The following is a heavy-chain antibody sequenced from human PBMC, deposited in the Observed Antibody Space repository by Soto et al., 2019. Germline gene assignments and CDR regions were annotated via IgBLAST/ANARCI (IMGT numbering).Heavy chain of an antibody. CDR1: GGSISSYY. J-gene: IGHJ6*02. CDR3: ARDAKKVTWYYGMDA. D-gene: IGHD2-21*02. Sequence: ETLSLTCTVSGGSISSYYWSWIRQPPGKGLEWIGHVFYSGSTEYNPSLKSRVTISVDTSKTQFSLKLSSVTAADTAVYYCARDAKKVTWYYGMDAWGQGTTVTVSS. CDR2: VFYSGST. V-gene: IGHV4-59*01.